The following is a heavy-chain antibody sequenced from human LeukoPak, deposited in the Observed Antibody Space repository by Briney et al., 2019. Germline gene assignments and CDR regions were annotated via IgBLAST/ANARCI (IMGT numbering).Heavy chain of an antibody. J-gene: IGHJ6*02. CDR3: ARSDLRKDSWGLDWLIEEYYYYGMDV. V-gene: IGHV4-61*01. D-gene: IGHD3-9*01. CDR2: IYYSGST. Sequence: QSSETLSLTCTVSGDSVSSGNYYLSWIRQPPGKGLEWIGYIYYSGSTNYNPSLKSRVTISVDTSKNQFSLKLSSVTAADTAVYYCARSDLRKDSWGLDWLIEEYYYYGMDVWGQGTTVTVSS. CDR1: GDSVSSGNYY.